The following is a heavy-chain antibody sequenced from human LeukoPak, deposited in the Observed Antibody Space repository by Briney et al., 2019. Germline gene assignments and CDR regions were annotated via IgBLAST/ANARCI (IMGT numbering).Heavy chain of an antibody. CDR2: IYYSGST. Sequence: SETLSLTCTVSGGSISSSSYYWGWIRQPPGKGLEWIGSIYYSGSTYYNPSLKSRVTVSVDTSKNQFSLKLSSVTAADTAVYYCARLGFNLQWLEGFDYWGQGTLVTVSS. J-gene: IGHJ4*02. V-gene: IGHV4-39*01. CDR3: ARLGFNLQWLEGFDY. CDR1: GGSISSSSYY. D-gene: IGHD6-19*01.